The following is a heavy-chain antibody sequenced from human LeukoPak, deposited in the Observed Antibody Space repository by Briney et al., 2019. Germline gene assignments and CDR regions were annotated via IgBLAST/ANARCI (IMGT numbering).Heavy chain of an antibody. V-gene: IGHV4-34*01. J-gene: IGHJ4*02. CDR1: GGSFSGYY. CDR2: INHSGST. Sequence: SETLSLTCAVYGGSFSGYYWSWIRQPPGKGLEWIGEINHSGSTNYNPSLKSRVTISVDTSKNQFSLKLSSVTAADTAVYYCARDYSYCSGGSCYSFPYYFDYWGQGTLVTVSS. D-gene: IGHD2-15*01. CDR3: ARDYSYCSGGSCYSFPYYFDY.